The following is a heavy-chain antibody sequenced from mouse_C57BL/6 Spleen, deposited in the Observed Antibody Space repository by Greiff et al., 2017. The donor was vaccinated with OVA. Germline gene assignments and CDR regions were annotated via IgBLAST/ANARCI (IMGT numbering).Heavy chain of an antibody. Sequence: QVQLKESGAELVRPGASVTLSCKASGYTFTDYEMHWVKQTPVHGLEWIGAIDPETGGTAYNQKFKGKAILTADKSSSTAYLELRSLTSEDSAVYDCTRYDCGSSLYYYAMDYWGQGTSVTVSS. J-gene: IGHJ4*01. CDR2: IDPETGGT. CDR1: GYTFTDYE. D-gene: IGHD1-1*01. CDR3: TRYDCGSSLYYYAMDY. V-gene: IGHV1-15*01.